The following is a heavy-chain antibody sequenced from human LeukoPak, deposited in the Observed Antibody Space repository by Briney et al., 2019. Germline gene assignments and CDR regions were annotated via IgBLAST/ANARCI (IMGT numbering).Heavy chain of an antibody. D-gene: IGHD2/OR15-2a*01. Sequence: PSETLSLTCTVSGGSISSYYWSWIRQPPGKGLEWIGYIYYSGSTNYNPSLKSRVTISVDTSKNQFSLKLSSVTAADTAVYYCARRGEYSDTFDYWGQGTLVTVSS. CDR1: GGSISSYY. CDR3: ARRGEYSDTFDY. V-gene: IGHV4-59*08. CDR2: IYYSGST. J-gene: IGHJ4*02.